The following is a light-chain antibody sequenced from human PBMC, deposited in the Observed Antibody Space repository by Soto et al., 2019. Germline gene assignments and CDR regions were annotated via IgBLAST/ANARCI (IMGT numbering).Light chain of an antibody. Sequence: QSVLTQPASVSGSPGQSITISCTGTSSDVGDYDYVSWYQHHPGKAPKLMIYEVSNRPSGVSNRFSGSKSGNTASLTISGLQAEEEADYYCSSYTSSTTSHVLFGGGTKVTVL. V-gene: IGLV2-14*01. CDR2: EVS. CDR3: SSYTSSTTSHVL. J-gene: IGLJ2*01. CDR1: SSDVGDYDY.